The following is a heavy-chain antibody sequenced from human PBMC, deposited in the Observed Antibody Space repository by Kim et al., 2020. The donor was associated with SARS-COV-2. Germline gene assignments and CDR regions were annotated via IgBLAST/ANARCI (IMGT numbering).Heavy chain of an antibody. CDR1: GFTFDDYA. J-gene: IGHJ4*02. CDR3: ANAVEKQLAPPGWY. CDR2: ISWDGGST. V-gene: IGHV3-43D*03. D-gene: IGHD6-13*01. Sequence: GGSLRLSCAASGFTFDDYAMHWVRQAPGKGLEWVSLISWDGGSTYYADSVKGRFTISRDNSKNSLYLQMNSLRAEDTALYYCANAVEKQLAPPGWYWGQG.